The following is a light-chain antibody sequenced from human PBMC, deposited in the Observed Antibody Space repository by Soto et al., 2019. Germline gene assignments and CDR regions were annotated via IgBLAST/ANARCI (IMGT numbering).Light chain of an antibody. V-gene: IGKV1-5*01. Sequence: DIQMTQSPSILSASVGDRVTITCRASQSIRSWLAWYQQKPGKAPKLLIYDAYSLESGVPSRFSGRRSGTEFTLTISGLQSEDFAIYYCQHYKTWPLAFGGGTKVDIK. CDR2: DAY. CDR1: QSIRSW. J-gene: IGKJ4*01. CDR3: QHYKTWPLA.